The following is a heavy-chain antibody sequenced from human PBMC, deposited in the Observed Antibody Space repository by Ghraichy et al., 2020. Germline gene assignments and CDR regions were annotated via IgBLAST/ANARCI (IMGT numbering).Heavy chain of an antibody. CDR2: ISGSGGST. Sequence: GGSLRLSCAASGFTFSSYAMSWVRQAPGKGLEWVSAISGSGGSTYYADSVKGRFTISRDNSKNTLYLQMNSLRAEDTAVYYCAKDYGPGDEGTGFDYWGQGTLVTVSS. CDR3: AKDYGPGDEGTGFDY. J-gene: IGHJ4*02. D-gene: IGHD2-8*02. CDR1: GFTFSSYA. V-gene: IGHV3-23*01.